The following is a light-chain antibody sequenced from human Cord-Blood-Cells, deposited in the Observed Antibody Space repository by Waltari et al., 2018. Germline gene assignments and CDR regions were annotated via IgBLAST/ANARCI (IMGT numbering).Light chain of an antibody. V-gene: IGKV1-5*03. CDR2: KAS. CDR3: QQYNSYWT. Sequence: IQMTTSPSTLSASVGASFTITCRASQSISSWLSWYQQKPGKASKLLIYKASSLESGVPSRFSGSGSGTEFTLTISSLQPDDFATYYCQQYNSYWTFGQGTKVEIK. CDR1: QSISSW. J-gene: IGKJ1*01.